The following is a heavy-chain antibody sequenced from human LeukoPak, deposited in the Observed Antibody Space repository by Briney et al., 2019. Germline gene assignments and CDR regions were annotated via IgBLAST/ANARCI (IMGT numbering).Heavy chain of an antibody. CDR1: GGSVSSYY. V-gene: IGHV4-4*09. Sequence: PSETLSLTCTVSGGSVSSYYWSWIRQPPGKGLEWIGYIYNSESTNYNSSLESRVTISVDTSKNQFFLKLSSVTAADTAVYYCARFHSGPSGWYVLWYFDLWGRGTLVTVFS. J-gene: IGHJ2*01. D-gene: IGHD6-19*01. CDR2: IYNSEST. CDR3: ARFHSGPSGWYVLWYFDL.